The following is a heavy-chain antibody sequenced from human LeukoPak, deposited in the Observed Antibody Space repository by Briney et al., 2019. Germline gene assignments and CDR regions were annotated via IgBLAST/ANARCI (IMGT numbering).Heavy chain of an antibody. CDR2: IYYSGST. CDR1: GDSISSYY. J-gene: IGHJ4*02. D-gene: IGHD3-22*01. CDR3: ARNLYDYYDSSGYLY. V-gene: IGHV4-59*01. Sequence: SETLSLTCTVSGDSISSYYWSWIRQPPGKRLEWIGYIYYSGSTNYNPSLKSRLTISLDTSKNQFSLKLSSVTAADTAVYYCARNLYDYYDSSGYLYWGQGTLVTVSS.